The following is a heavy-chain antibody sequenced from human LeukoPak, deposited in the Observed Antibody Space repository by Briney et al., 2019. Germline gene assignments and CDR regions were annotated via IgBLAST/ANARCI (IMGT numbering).Heavy chain of an antibody. CDR1: GFTFSSYG. CDR3: ARDTEYYFDY. J-gene: IGHJ4*02. D-gene: IGHD1-14*01. CDR2: ISYDGSNK. Sequence: GGSLRLSCAASGFTFSSYGMHWVRQAPGKGLEWVAVISYDGSNKYYADSVKGRFTISRDNSKNTLYLEMNNLRAEDTAVYYCARDTEYYFDYWGQGTLVTVSS. V-gene: IGHV3-30*03.